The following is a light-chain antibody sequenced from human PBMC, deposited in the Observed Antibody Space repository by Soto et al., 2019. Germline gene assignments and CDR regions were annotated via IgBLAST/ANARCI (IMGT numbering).Light chain of an antibody. CDR2: DVS. CDR1: SSDVGGYNY. Sequence: QSALTQPASVSGSPGQSITISCTGTSSDVGGYNYVSWYQQHPGKAPKLMIYDVSNRPSGVSNRFSGSKSGNTASRTISGLQAEDEADSYCSSYTSSSTVVFGGGTKLTVL. V-gene: IGLV2-14*01. CDR3: SSYTSSSTVV. J-gene: IGLJ2*01.